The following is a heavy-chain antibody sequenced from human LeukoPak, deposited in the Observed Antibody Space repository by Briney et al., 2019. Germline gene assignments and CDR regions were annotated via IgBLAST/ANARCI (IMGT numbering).Heavy chain of an antibody. CDR3: ARDRGYSTFDN. CDR1: GFPFSNYW. CDR2: MKEDGGEI. V-gene: IGHV3-7*01. D-gene: IGHD4-23*01. J-gene: IGHJ5*02. Sequence: GGSLRLSCAASGFPFSNYWMSWVRQAPGKGLEWVANMKEDGGEINYVDSVKGRFTISRDDAKNSLYLHMNSLRVEDTAVYYCARDRGYSTFDNWGQGTLVTVSS.